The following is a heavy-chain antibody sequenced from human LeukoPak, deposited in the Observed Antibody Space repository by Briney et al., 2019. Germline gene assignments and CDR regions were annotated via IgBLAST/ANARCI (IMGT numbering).Heavy chain of an antibody. D-gene: IGHD2-21*02. V-gene: IGHV3-48*03. Sequence: GGSLRLSCAASGFTFSSYEMNWVRQAPGKGLEWVSYISSSGSTIYYADSVKGRFTISRDNAKNSLYLQMTNLRAEDMALYFCVKDGCGGDCYFDYWGRGTLVSVSS. CDR3: VKDGCGGDCYFDY. J-gene: IGHJ4*01. CDR1: GFTFSSYE. CDR2: ISSSGSTI.